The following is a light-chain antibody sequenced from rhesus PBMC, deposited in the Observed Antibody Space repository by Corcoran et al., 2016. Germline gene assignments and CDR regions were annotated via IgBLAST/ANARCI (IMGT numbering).Light chain of an antibody. CDR2: EVS. J-gene: IGLJ1*01. CDR3: SSYAGSNTYI. V-gene: IGLV2-32*02. CDR1: SSDIGGYNY. Sequence: QAALTQPRSVSGSPGQSVTISCTGTSSDIGGYNYVSWYQQHPGTAPKLMIYEVSKWPSGGSDRFSGSKSGNTASLTISGLQAEDEADYYCSSYAGSNTYIFGAGTRLTVL.